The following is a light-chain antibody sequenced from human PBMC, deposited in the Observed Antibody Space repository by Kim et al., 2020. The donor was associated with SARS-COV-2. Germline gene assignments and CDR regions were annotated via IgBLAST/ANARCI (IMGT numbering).Light chain of an antibody. V-gene: IGLV3-1*01. CDR3: QAWDSSTVV. CDR2: VDS. CDR1: KLGDKY. J-gene: IGLJ2*01. Sequence: SYELTQPPSVSVSPGQTASITCSGDKLGDKYACWYQEKSGQSPVLVIYVDSKRPAGIPERISGSNSGNTATLTISGTYAMDEADYYCQAWDSSTVVFGGG.